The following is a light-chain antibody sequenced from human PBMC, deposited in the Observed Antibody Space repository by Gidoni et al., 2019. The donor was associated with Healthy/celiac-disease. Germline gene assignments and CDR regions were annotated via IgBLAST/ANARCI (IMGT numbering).Light chain of an antibody. J-gene: IGLJ1*01. Sequence: QSALTQPPLVSGSPAHSITISCTGTSSDVCVYTYFSWYQQHPGKAPKLLIFEVSNRPSGVSKRFYGSTSGNSASPTTSALHAEDEADDDCCSYTTCSTRWSVFGTGTKVTVL. CDR2: EVS. V-gene: IGLV2-14*01. CDR1: SSDVCVYTY. CDR3: CSYTTCSTRWSV.